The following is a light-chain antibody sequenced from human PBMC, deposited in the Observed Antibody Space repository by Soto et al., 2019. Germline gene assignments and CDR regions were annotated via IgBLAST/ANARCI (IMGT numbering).Light chain of an antibody. CDR1: SSNIGSNF. CDR2: KNI. J-gene: IGLJ2*01. CDR3: AAWDDSLRGLV. V-gene: IGLV1-47*01. Sequence: QAVVTQPPAASGTPGQRVTISCSGGSSNIGSNFVYWYQQFPGTAPRVLIYKNIQRPSGIPVRFSGSKSGTSASLAISGLRSEDDADYYCAAWDDSLRGLVFGGGTQLTVL.